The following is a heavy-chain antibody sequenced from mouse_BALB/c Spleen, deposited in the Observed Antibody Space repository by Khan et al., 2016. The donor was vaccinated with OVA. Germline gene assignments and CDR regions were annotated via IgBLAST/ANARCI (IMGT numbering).Heavy chain of an antibody. V-gene: IGHV14-3*02. J-gene: IGHJ3*01. CDR3: ANRYGNPFAY. Sequence: VQLQQSGAELVKPGASVKLSCSASGFNITDTYIHWMKQRPEQGLEWIGRIDPPNDDSKYGPKFQAKATLTADTSSNTAYLQLSSLTSEDTAVYYCANRYGNPFAYWGQGTLVSVSA. D-gene: IGHD2-1*01. CDR1: GFNITDTY. CDR2: IDPPNDDS.